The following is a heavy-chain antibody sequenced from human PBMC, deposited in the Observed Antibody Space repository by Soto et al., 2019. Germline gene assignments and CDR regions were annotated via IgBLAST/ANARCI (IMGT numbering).Heavy chain of an antibody. V-gene: IGHV4-59*01. CDR2: IYYSGST. CDR1: GGCISSYY. D-gene: IGHD3-9*01. Sequence: PSETLSLTCTVSGGCISSYYWSWIRQPPGKGLEWIGYIYYSGSTNYNPSLKSRVTISVDTSKNQFSLKLSSVTAADTAVYFCAVSYYAILAGHFAFDMWGHGTMDTVS. J-gene: IGHJ3*02. CDR3: AVSYYAILAGHFAFDM.